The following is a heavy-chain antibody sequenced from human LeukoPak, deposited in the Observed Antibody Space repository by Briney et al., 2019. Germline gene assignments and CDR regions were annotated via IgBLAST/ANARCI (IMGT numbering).Heavy chain of an antibody. V-gene: IGHV3-21*01. J-gene: IGHJ4*02. CDR2: ISSSSSYI. CDR1: GFTFSLYS. CDR3: ARELMGATTFDY. Sequence: GGSLRLSCAASGFTFSLYSMNWVRQAPGKGLEWVSSISSSSSYIYYADSVKGRFTISRDNAKNSLYLQMNSLRAEDTAVYYCARELMGATTFDYWGQGTLVTVSS. D-gene: IGHD1-26*01.